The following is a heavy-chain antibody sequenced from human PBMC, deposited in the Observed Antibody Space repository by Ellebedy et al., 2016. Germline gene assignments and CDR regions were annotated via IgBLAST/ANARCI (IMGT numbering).Heavy chain of an antibody. Sequence: GGSLRLSXAASGFTFSSYWMTWVRQAPGKGLEWVAIIKRDGSEKYYEDSVKGRFTISRDNVKNSLYLQMNSLRAAEDTAVYYCARGGSSNRLTDYWGQGTLVTVSS. D-gene: IGHD6-13*01. CDR2: IKRDGSEK. J-gene: IGHJ4*02. CDR3: ARGGSSNRLTDY. CDR1: GFTFSSYW. V-gene: IGHV3-7*01.